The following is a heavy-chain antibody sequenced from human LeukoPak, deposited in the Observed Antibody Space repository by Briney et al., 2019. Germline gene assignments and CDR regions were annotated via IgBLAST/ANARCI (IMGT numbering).Heavy chain of an antibody. D-gene: IGHD6-13*01. CDR1: GFTISSNY. J-gene: IGHJ4*02. Sequence: GGSLRLSCAASGFTISSNYMSWVRQAPGKGLEWVSVIYSGGSTYYADSVKGRFTISRDNSKNTLYLQMNSLRAEDTAVYYCARYSSSWYYFDYWGQGTLVTVSS. V-gene: IGHV3-66*01. CDR3: ARYSSSWYYFDY. CDR2: IYSGGST.